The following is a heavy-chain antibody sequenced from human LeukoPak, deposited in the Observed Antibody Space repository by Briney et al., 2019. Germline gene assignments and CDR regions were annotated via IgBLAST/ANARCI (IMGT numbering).Heavy chain of an antibody. J-gene: IGHJ4*02. D-gene: IGHD3-22*01. CDR1: GYTFTVYY. V-gene: IGHV1-2*02. CDR3: ARAFYYDSSGYYYFDY. Sequence: GASVKVSCKASGYTFTVYYMHWVRQAPGQGLEWMGWIDPNSGGTNYAQKFQGRVTMTRDTSISTAYMELSRLRSDDTAVYYCARAFYYDSSGYYYFDYWGQGTLVTVSS. CDR2: IDPNSGGT.